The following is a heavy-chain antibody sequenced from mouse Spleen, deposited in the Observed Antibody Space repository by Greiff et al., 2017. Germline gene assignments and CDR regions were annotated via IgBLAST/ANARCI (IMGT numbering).Heavy chain of an antibody. CDR2: IYPGGGYT. CDR3: ARINWDTGDYFDY. V-gene: IGHV1-63*01. Sequence: VQLQQSGAELVKPGASVKMSCKATGYTFTNYWIGWAKQRPGHGLEWIGDIYPGGGYTNYNEKFKGKATLTADKSSSTAYMQFSSLTSEDSAIYYCARINWDTGDYFDYWGQGTTLTVSS. CDR1: GYTFTNYW. D-gene: IGHD4-1*02. J-gene: IGHJ2*01.